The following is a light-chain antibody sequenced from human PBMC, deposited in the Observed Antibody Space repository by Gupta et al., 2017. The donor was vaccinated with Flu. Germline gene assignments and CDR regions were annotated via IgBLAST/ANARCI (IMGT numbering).Light chain of an antibody. CDR2: SNN. Sequence: QPVLTQPPSASGTPGQRVTISCSGSSSNIGSNYVYWYQQLPGTAPKLLIYSNNQRPSGVPDRFSGSKSGTSASLAISGLRSEDEADYYCAAWDDSLSGPVFGGGTKLTV. CDR1: SSNIGSNY. J-gene: IGLJ2*01. V-gene: IGLV1-47*01. CDR3: AAWDDSLSGPV.